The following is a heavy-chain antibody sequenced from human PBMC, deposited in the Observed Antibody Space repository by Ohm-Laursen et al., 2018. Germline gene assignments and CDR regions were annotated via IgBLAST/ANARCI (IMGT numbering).Heavy chain of an antibody. CDR1: GGSLSGYY. CDR3: ARDDTVTTFLDY. J-gene: IGHJ4*02. CDR2: INHSGST. V-gene: IGHV4-34*01. D-gene: IGHD4-17*01. Sequence: SETLSLTCAVYGGSLSGYYWSWIRQPPGKGLEWIGEINHSGSTSYNPSLKSRVTISVDTSKNQFSLKLSSVTAADTAVYFCARDDTVTTFLDYWGQGTLVTVSS.